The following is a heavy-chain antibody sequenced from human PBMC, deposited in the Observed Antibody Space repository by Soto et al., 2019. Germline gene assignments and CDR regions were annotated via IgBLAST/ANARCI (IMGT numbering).Heavy chain of an antibody. D-gene: IGHD2-8*01. CDR3: ERAVLMVYATYYYYYMDV. V-gene: IGHV1-8*01. J-gene: IGHJ6*03. CDR1: GYTFTSYG. Sequence: ASVKVSCKASGYTFTSYGINWVRQATGQGLEWMGWMNPNSGNTGYAQKFQGRVTMTRNTSISTAYMELSSLRSEDTAVYYCERAVLMVYATYYYYYMDVWGKGTTVTVSS. CDR2: MNPNSGNT.